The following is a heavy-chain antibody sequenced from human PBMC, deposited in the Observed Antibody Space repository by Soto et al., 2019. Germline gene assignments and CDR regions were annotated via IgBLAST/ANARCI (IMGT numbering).Heavy chain of an antibody. CDR2: IKSKTDGGTT. CDR3: ARMVHYDILYPWFDP. D-gene: IGHD3-9*01. CDR1: GFTFSNAW. Sequence: GSLRLSCAASGFTFSNAWINWVRQAPGKGLEWVGRIKSKTDGGTTDYAEPVKGRFAISRDDSNNMVYLQMNSLKIEDTATYYCARMVHYDILYPWFDPWGQGTLVTVSS. J-gene: IGHJ5*02. V-gene: IGHV3-15*07.